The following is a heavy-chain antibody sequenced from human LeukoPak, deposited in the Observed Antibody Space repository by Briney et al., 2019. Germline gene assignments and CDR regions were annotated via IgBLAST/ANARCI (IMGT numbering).Heavy chain of an antibody. D-gene: IGHD3-9*01. CDR3: ARNFDWLLPDGMDV. CDR2: ISWNSGST. Sequence: PGGSLRLSCAASGFTFDDYAMHWVRQAPGKGLEWVSGISWNSGSTYYADSVKGRFTISRDNSKNTLYLQMNSLRAEDTAVYYCARNFDWLLPDGMDVWGQGTTVTVSS. CDR1: GFTFDDYA. J-gene: IGHJ6*02. V-gene: IGHV3-23*01.